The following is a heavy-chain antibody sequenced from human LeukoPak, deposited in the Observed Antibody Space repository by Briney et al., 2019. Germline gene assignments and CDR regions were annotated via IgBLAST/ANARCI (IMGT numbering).Heavy chain of an antibody. J-gene: IGHJ6*03. CDR3: ARVEPNPHCSSTSCRLYYYYYYMDV. Sequence: TSETLSLTCTVSGGSISSYYWNWIRQPPGKGLEWIGYIYYSGTTNYNPSLKSRVTISVDTSKNQFSLKLSSVTAADTAVYYCARVEPNPHCSSTSCRLYYYYYYMDVWGKGTTVTVSS. CDR1: GGSISSYY. D-gene: IGHD2-2*01. CDR2: IYYSGTT. V-gene: IGHV4-59*12.